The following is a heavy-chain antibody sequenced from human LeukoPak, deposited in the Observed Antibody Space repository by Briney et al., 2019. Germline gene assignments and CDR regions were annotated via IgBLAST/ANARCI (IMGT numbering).Heavy chain of an antibody. CDR3: AREGYDSSGYYAFGY. J-gene: IGHJ4*02. CDR1: GGSISSNY. D-gene: IGHD3-22*01. Sequence: SETLSLTCTVSGGSISSNYWSWIRQPAGKGLEWIGRIYSSGSTSYNSSLKSRVIMSVDTSKNQFSLKLSSVTAADTAVYYCAREGYDSSGYYAFGYWGQGTLVTVSS. V-gene: IGHV4-4*07. CDR2: IYSSGST.